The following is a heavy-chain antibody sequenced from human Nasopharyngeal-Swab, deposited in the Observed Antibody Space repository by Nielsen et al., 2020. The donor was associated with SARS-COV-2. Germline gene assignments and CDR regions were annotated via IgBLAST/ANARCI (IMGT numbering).Heavy chain of an antibody. V-gene: IGHV1-24*01. CDR2: FDPEDGET. CDR1: GYTLTELS. Sequence: ASVKVSCKVSGYTLTELSMHWVRQAPGKGLEWMGGFDPEDGETIYAQKFQGRVTMTEDTSTDTAYMELSSLRSEDTAVYYCARAAFGGYSYNWFDPWGQGTLVTVSS. CDR3: ARAAFGGYSYNWFDP. D-gene: IGHD5-18*01. J-gene: IGHJ5*02.